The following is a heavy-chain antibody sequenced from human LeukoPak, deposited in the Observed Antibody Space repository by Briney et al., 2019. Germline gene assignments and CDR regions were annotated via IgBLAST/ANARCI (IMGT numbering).Heavy chain of an antibody. CDR2: IYHSGRT. Sequence: SETLSLTCTVSGYSINSGYYWGWIRQPPGKGLEWIGNIYHSGRTYDNPSLKSRATISVDTSKNQFSLKLSSVTAADTAVYYCARDNPATSGYYCDHDAFDIWGQGTMVTVSS. CDR1: GYSINSGYY. J-gene: IGHJ3*02. CDR3: ARDNPATSGYYCDHDAFDI. D-gene: IGHD3-22*01. V-gene: IGHV4-38-2*02.